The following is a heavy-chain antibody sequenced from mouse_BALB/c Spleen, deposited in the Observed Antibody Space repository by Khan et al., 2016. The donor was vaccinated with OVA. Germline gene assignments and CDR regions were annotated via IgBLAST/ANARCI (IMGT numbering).Heavy chain of an antibody. CDR2: IIYTGYT. V-gene: IGHV3-8*02. J-gene: IGHJ3*01. Sequence: EVQLQESGPSLVKPSQTLSLTCSVTGDSITSGYWNWIRKFPGNKLEYMGYIIYTGYTYYNPSLKSRISITRHTSKNQYYLQLNSVIDEDTATYYCARSAYRYAFVYWGQGTLVTVSA. CDR1: GDSITSGY. CDR3: ARSAYRYAFVY. D-gene: IGHD2-14*01.